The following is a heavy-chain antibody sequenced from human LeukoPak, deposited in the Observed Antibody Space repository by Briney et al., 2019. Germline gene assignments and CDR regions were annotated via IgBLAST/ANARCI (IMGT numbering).Heavy chain of an antibody. Sequence: GGSLRLSCAASGFTFSSYGMHWVRQAPGKGLEWVAFIRFDGSYKYYADSVKGRFTISRDNAKNTLYLQMNSLRAEDTAVYYCAKAEAAAGTDDFDYWGQGTLVTVSS. D-gene: IGHD6-13*01. V-gene: IGHV3-30*02. CDR3: AKAEAAAGTDDFDY. CDR2: IRFDGSYK. CDR1: GFTFSSYG. J-gene: IGHJ4*02.